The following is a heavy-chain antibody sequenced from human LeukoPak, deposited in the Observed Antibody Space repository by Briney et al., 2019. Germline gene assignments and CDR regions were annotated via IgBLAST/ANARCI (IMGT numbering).Heavy chain of an antibody. CDR3: ARDLKYYYASSGYYTSQGYFDL. D-gene: IGHD3-22*01. V-gene: IGHV3-20*01. CDR1: GFSFDDYG. J-gene: IGHJ2*01. Sequence: GGSLRLSCAASGFSFDDYGMSWVRQAPGKGLEWVSGINWNGGSTGYVDSVKGRFTISRDNAKNSLYLQMNSLRAEDTALYHCARDLKYYYASSGYYTSQGYFDLWGRGTLVSVSS. CDR2: INWNGGST.